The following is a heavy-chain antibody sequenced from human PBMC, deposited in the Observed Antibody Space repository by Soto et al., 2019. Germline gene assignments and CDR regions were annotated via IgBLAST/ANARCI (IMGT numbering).Heavy chain of an antibody. CDR2: INAYNGNT. J-gene: IGHJ6*02. V-gene: IGHV1-18*01. CDR3: AMVDVYVTPSPQDV. CDR1: GYTFTNYY. Sequence: ASVKVSCKASGYTFTNYYIHWVRQAPGQGLEWMGLINAYNGNTSYAQNLQGRLTLTTGTSTTTAYMELRSLRSNDTAIYYCAMVDVYVTPSPQDVWGQGTTVTVSS. D-gene: IGHD3-16*01.